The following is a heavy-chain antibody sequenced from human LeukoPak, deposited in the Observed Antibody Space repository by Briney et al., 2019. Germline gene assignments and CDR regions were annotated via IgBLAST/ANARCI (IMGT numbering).Heavy chain of an antibody. Sequence: SETLSLTCAVYGGSFSGYYWSWIRQPPGKGLEWIGEINHSGSTNYNPSLKSRVTISVDTSKNQFSLKLSSVTAADTAVYYCARYREVPANWFDPWGQGTLVTVSS. V-gene: IGHV4-34*01. CDR1: GGSFSGYY. CDR3: ARYREVPANWFDP. J-gene: IGHJ5*02. CDR2: INHSGST. D-gene: IGHD3-10*01.